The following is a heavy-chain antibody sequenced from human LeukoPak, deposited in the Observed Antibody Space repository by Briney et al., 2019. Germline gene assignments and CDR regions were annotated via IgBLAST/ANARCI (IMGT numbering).Heavy chain of an antibody. CDR2: ISTYNGHT. Sequence: ASVKVSCKASGYTFTDYYMHWVRQAPGPGLEWMGWISTYNGHTEYVQKLQARVTMTTDTSTNTAYMELRSLRSDDTAVYYCARDSSPGFGESWETGYHYYGMDVWGQGTTVTVSS. V-gene: IGHV1-18*04. CDR3: ARDSSPGFGESWETGYHYYGMDV. J-gene: IGHJ6*02. D-gene: IGHD3-10*01. CDR1: GYTFTDYY.